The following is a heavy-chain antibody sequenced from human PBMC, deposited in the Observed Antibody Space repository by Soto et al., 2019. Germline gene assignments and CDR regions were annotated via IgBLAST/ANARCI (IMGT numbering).Heavy chain of an antibody. CDR2: IYYSGSA. D-gene: IGHD6-19*01. CDR1: GGSVTTSRYY. Sequence: SETLSLTCTVSGGSVTTSRYYWSWIRQPPGKGLEWIGNIYYSGSAYCNPSLKSRVTISVHTSKIQFSLKLSSVTATDTAVYYCARRSYGSGWFDPWGQGTLVTVSS. J-gene: IGHJ5*02. CDR3: ARRSYGSGWFDP. V-gene: IGHV4-39*01.